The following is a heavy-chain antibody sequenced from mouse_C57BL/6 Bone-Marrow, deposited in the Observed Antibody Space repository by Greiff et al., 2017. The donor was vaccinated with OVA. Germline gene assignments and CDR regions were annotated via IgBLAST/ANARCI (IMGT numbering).Heavy chain of an antibody. CDR2: ISSGGSYT. D-gene: IGHD4-1*01. CDR1: GFTFSSYG. J-gene: IGHJ2*01. Sequence: DVMLVESGGDLVKPGGSLKLSCAASGFTFSSYGMSWVRQTPDKRLEWVATISSGGSYTYYPDSVKGRFTISRDNAKNTLYLQMSSLKSEDTAMYYCARRSNWDDYFDYWGQGTTLTVSS. V-gene: IGHV5-6*02. CDR3: ARRSNWDDYFDY.